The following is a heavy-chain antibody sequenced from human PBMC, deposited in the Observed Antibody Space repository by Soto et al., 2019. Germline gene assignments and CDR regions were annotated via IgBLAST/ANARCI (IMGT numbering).Heavy chain of an antibody. V-gene: IGHV1-69*06. J-gene: IGHJ2*01. Sequence: QVQLVQSGAEVKKPGSSVKVSCKPSGGSFSSHAVSRVRQAPGQGLEWVGGIVPIFGTKNYAEKFQGRVTITADKSTSTVYMDLSSLKSEDTAVYFCARDRSDQTIFGMVGYFDLWGRGTLVSVSS. CDR1: GGSFSSHA. CDR3: ARDRSDQTIFGMVGYFDL. D-gene: IGHD3-3*01. CDR2: IVPIFGTK.